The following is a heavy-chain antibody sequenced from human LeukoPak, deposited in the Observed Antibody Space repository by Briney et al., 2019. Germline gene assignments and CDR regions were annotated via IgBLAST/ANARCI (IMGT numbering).Heavy chain of an antibody. D-gene: IGHD3-3*01. CDR3: ARDRGVVIMSPNDY. Sequence: GGSLRLSCAASGFTFSTYAMSWVRQAPGKGLEWVSTITGSGDSTYYADSVKGRFAISRDNSKNTLYLQMNSLRAEDTAVYYCARDRGVVIMSPNDYWGQGTLVTVSS. V-gene: IGHV3-23*01. CDR1: GFTFSTYA. CDR2: ITGSGDST. J-gene: IGHJ4*02.